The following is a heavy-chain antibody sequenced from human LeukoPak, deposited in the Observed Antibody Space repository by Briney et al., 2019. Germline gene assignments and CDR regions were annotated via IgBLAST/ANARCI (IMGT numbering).Heavy chain of an antibody. D-gene: IGHD1-1*01. J-gene: IGHJ4*02. CDR1: GFTFYSYG. Sequence: PGGSLRLSCAASGFTFYSYGMNWVRQAPGKGLEWVGFIRSKAYGETADYAASVKGRFTISRDDSKAIAYLQMNSLKTEDTAVYHCTRDRGAYNLYDYWGQGTLVTVSS. V-gene: IGHV3-49*04. CDR2: IRSKAYGETA. CDR3: TRDRGAYNLYDY.